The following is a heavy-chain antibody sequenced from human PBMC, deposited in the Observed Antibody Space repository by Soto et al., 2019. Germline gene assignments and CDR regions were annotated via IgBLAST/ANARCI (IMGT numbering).Heavy chain of an antibody. CDR2: INAGNGNT. D-gene: IGHD2-2*01. CDR3: ARDSGLGYCSSTSCSRGWFDP. J-gene: IGHJ5*02. CDR1: GYTFTSYA. V-gene: IGHV1-3*01. Sequence: QVQLVQSGAEVKKPGASVKVSCKASGYTFTSYAMHWVRQAPGQRLEWMGWINAGNGNTKYSQKCQGRVTFTRDTSASTAYMELSSLRSEDTAVYYCARDSGLGYCSSTSCSRGWFDPWGQGTLVTVSS.